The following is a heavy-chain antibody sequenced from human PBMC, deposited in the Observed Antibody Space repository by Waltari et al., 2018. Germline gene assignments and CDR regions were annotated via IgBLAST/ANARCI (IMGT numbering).Heavy chain of an antibody. Sequence: EVQLVESGGGLVQPGGSLRLSCAASGFTFSSYSMNWVRQAPGKGLVCVSYICSSRSTIYYAESVKGRFTISRDNAKNSLFLQMNSLRAEDTAVYYCTRDLYGSGGDYFDPWGQGTLVTVSS. V-gene: IGHV3-48*04. D-gene: IGHD6-19*01. CDR2: ICSSRSTI. J-gene: IGHJ4*02. CDR1: GFTFSSYS. CDR3: TRDLYGSGGDYFDP.